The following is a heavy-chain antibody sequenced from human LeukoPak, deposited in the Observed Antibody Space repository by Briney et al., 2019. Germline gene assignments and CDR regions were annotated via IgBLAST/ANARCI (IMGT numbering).Heavy chain of an antibody. Sequence: GGSLRLSCATSGFTYSSSAMSWVRQAPGKGLEWVSTITVGGGDTNYADSVKGRFTISRDHSKNTLYLQVNSLRAEDTAVYYCAMLASQYLTSWFDYWGQGTLVTVSS. CDR1: GFTYSSSA. J-gene: IGHJ4*02. V-gene: IGHV3-23*01. CDR2: ITVGGGDT. D-gene: IGHD2/OR15-2a*01. CDR3: AMLASQYLTSWFDY.